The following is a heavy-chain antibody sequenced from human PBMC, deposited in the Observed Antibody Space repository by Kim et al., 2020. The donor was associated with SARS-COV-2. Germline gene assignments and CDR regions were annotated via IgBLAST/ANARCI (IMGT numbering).Heavy chain of an antibody. J-gene: IGHJ6*01. Sequence: SETLSLTCAVYGGSFSGYYWSWIRQPPGKGLEWIGEINHSGSTNYNPSLKSRVTISVDTSKNQFSLKLSSVTAADTAVYYCARGRQWLVGYYYYYGMDV. D-gene: IGHD6-19*01. CDR1: GGSFSGYY. CDR3: ARGRQWLVGYYYYYGMDV. V-gene: IGHV4-34*01. CDR2: INHSGST.